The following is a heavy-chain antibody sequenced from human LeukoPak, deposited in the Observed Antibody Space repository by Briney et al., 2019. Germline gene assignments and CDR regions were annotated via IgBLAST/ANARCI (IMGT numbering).Heavy chain of an antibody. D-gene: IGHD6-13*01. CDR3: ARTRFSYSSSWLFDY. Sequence: SETLSLTCTVSGGSISNYYWTWIRQPPGKGLEWIGYIYYSGSTNYNPSLKSRVTISVDTSKNQFSLKLSSVTAADTAVYYCARTRFSYSSSWLFDYWGQGTLVTVSS. CDR2: IYYSGST. J-gene: IGHJ4*02. CDR1: GGSISNYY. V-gene: IGHV4-59*01.